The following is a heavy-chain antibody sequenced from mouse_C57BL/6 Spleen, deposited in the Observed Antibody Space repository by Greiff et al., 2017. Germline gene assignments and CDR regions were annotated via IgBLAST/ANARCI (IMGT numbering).Heavy chain of an antibody. Sequence: EVQRVESGGGLVKPGGSLKLSCAASGFTFSDYGMHWVRQAPEKGLEWVAYISSGSSTIYYADTVKGRFTISRDNAKNPLFLQMTSLRSEDTARYYCASPVFDYWGQGTTLTVSS. V-gene: IGHV5-17*01. CDR1: GFTFSDYG. J-gene: IGHJ2*01. CDR3: ASPVFDY. CDR2: ISSGSSTI.